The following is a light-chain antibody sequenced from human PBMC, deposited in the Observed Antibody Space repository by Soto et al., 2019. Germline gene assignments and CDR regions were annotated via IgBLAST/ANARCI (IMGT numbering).Light chain of an antibody. Sequence: QSALTQPASVSGSPGQSITISCTGTSSDVGGYNYVSWYQQHPGKAPKLMIYDVSNRPSGVSNRFSASKSGNTASLTISGLQAEDEAAYYFSSYTSSTTPYVFGTGTKLTVL. CDR3: SSYTSSTTPYV. CDR2: DVS. V-gene: IGLV2-14*01. J-gene: IGLJ1*01. CDR1: SSDVGGYNY.